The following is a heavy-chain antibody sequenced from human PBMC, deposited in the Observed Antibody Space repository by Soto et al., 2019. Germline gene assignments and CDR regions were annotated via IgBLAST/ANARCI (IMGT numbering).Heavy chain of an antibody. CDR3: ARFDSSGYIDY. Sequence: TLSLTCTVSGGSISSGDYYWSWIRQPPGKGLEWIGYIYYSGSTYYNPSLKSRVTISVDTSKNQFSLKLSSVTAADTAVYYCARFDSSGYIDYWGQGTLVTVSS. V-gene: IGHV4-30-4*01. CDR2: IYYSGST. D-gene: IGHD3-22*01. J-gene: IGHJ4*02. CDR1: GGSISSGDYY.